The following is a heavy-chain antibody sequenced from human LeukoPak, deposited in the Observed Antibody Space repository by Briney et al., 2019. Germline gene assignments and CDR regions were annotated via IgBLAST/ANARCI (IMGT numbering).Heavy chain of an antibody. V-gene: IGHV4-61*02. Sequence: SETLSLTCTVSGGSISSGSYYWSWIRQPAGKGLEWIGRTYTSGSTNYNPSLKSRVTISVDTSKNQFSLKLSSVTAADTAVYYCAGELGNPEYYFDYWGQGTLVTVSS. J-gene: IGHJ4*02. CDR3: AGELGNPEYYFDY. CDR1: GGSISSGSYY. CDR2: TYTSGST. D-gene: IGHD7-27*01.